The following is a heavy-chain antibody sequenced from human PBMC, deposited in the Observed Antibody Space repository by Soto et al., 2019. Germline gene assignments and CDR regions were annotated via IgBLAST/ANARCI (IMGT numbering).Heavy chain of an antibody. D-gene: IGHD3-22*01. CDR3: ARFYYDSSGYLPSPYYYYYGMDV. CDR1: GFTFGSYA. J-gene: IGHJ6*02. Sequence: PGGSLRLSCAASGFTFGSYAMSWVRQAPGKGLEWVSAISGSGVSTYYADSVKGRFAISRDNSKNTLYLQMNSLRAEDTAVYYCARFYYDSSGYLPSPYYYYYGMDVWGQGTTVTV. CDR2: ISGSGVST. V-gene: IGHV3-23*01.